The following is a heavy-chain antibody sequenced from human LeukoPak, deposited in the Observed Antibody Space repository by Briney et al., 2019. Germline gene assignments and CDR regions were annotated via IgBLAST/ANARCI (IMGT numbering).Heavy chain of an antibody. V-gene: IGHV4-59*01. J-gene: IGHJ4*02. CDR2: IYYSGST. CDR1: GGSISSYY. CDR3: ARTSYYYDSSGYCYTPYYFDY. Sequence: PSETLSLTCTVSGGSISSYYWSWIRQPPGKGLEWIGYIYYSGSTNYNPSLKSRVTISVDTSKNQFSLKLSSVTAADTAVYYCARTSYYYDSSGYCYTPYYFDYWGQGTLVTVSS. D-gene: IGHD3-22*01.